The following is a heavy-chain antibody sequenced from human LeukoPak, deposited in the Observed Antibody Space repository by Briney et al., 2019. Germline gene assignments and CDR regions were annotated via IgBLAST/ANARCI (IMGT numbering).Heavy chain of an antibody. CDR2: IKQDGSEK. CDR1: GFTFSTFW. V-gene: IGHV3-7*04. Sequence: RAGGSLRLFCAASGFTFSTFWMNWVRQAPGKGLDWVANIKQDGSEKYYVDSVKGRFTISRDNAKNSLYLQMNSLSAEDTAVYYCARGDGYHRYWGQGTLVTVSS. CDR3: ARGDGYHRY. J-gene: IGHJ4*02. D-gene: IGHD5-24*01.